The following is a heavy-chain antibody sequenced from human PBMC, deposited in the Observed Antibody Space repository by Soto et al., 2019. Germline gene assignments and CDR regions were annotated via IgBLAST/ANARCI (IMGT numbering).Heavy chain of an antibody. CDR2: ISPKSGGT. V-gene: IGHV1-2*02. Sequence: ASVKVSCKASGYTFINYYMHWVRQAPGQGFEWMGRISPKSGGTNYAQTFQGRVTMTRDTSISTAYMELTRLRSDDTALYYCASGRDRGSSESSFDYWGQGTLVTVSS. J-gene: IGHJ4*02. D-gene: IGHD6-6*01. CDR3: ASGRDRGSSESSFDY. CDR1: GYTFINYY.